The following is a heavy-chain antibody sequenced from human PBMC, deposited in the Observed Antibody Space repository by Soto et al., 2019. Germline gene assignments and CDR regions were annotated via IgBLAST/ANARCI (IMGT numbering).Heavy chain of an antibody. D-gene: IGHD3-3*01. CDR3: ATLNGLRSGYSYYFKY. Sequence: PGESLKISCKGSGYSFTSYWIGWVRQMPGKGLEWMGIIYPGDSDTRYSPSFQGQVTISADKSISTAYLQWSSLKASDTAMYYCATLNGLRSGYSYYFKYWGQGTLVTVSS. V-gene: IGHV5-51*01. CDR2: IYPGDSDT. CDR1: GYSFTSYW. J-gene: IGHJ4*02.